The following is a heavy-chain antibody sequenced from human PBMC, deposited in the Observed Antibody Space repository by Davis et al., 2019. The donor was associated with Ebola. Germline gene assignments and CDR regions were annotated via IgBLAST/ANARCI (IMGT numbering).Heavy chain of an antibody. CDR2: IMPTLGVA. CDR3: ASSDTTSSQWYFDY. D-gene: IGHD2-15*01. V-gene: IGHV1-69*04. Sequence: SVKVSCKASGGTFSKYAISWVRQAPGQGLEWMGRIMPTLGVAVYPQKLQDRVTISADKSTSTVYLELSSLTYEDTALYYCASSDTTSSQWYFDYWGQGTQVTVSS. CDR1: GGTFSKYA. J-gene: IGHJ4*02.